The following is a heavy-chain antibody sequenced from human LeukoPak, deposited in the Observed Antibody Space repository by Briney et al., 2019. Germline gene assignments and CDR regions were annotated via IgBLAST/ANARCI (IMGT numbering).Heavy chain of an antibody. V-gene: IGHV4-61*02. J-gene: IGHJ3*02. CDR1: GGSISSGSYY. CDR2: IYTSGST. CDR3: ARDDYGDYEDAFDI. Sequence: SETLSLTCTVSGGSISSGSYYWSWIRQPAGKGLEWIGRIYTSGSTNYNPSLKSRVTISVDTSKNQFSLKLSSVTAADTAVYYCARDDYGDYEDAFDIWGQGTMVTVSS. D-gene: IGHD4-17*01.